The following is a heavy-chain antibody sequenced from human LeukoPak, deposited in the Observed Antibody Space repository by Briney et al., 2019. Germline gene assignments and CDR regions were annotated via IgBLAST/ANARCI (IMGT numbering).Heavy chain of an antibody. CDR2: IYHSGST. V-gene: IGHV4-30-2*01. D-gene: IGHD2-21*02. J-gene: IGHJ2*01. CDR3: ARTLLAVTQPWYFDL. Sequence: SETLSLTCTVSGGSISSYSWSWIRQPPGKGLEWIGYIYHSGSTYYNPSLKSRVTISVDRSKNQFSLKLSSVTAADTAVYYCARTLLAVTQPWYFDLWGRGTLVTVSS. CDR1: GGSISSYS.